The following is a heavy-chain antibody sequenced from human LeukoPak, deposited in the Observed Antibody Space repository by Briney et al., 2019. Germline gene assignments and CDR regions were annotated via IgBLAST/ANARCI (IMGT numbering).Heavy chain of an antibody. V-gene: IGHV3-48*03. D-gene: IGHD1-26*01. CDR3: ARDPYSGSYVDYYYYYYMDV. CDR1: GFTFSNYE. J-gene: IGHJ6*03. Sequence: GGSLRLSCAASGFTFSNYEMNWVRQAPGKGLEWISHISNIGDIIYYADSVRGRFTISRDNAKNSLYLQINSLRAEDTAVYYCARDPYSGSYVDYYYYYYMDVWGKGTTVTISS. CDR2: ISNIGDII.